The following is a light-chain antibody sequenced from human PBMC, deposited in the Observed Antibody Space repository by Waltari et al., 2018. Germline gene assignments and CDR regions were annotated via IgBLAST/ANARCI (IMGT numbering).Light chain of an antibody. CDR2: DAS. Sequence: DIQMTQSPSSLSASVGDRVTITCQASQDINNYLNWYQQKPGKAPKLLIYDASNLETGVTSRFSGSGSGTYFTFTIISLQPEDIATFYCQQYEDLPFTFGGGTKVDIK. CDR1: QDINNY. CDR3: QQYEDLPFT. J-gene: IGKJ4*01. V-gene: IGKV1-33*01.